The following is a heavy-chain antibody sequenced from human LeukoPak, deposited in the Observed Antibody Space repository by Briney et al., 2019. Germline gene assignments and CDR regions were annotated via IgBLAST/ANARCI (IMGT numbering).Heavy chain of an antibody. CDR1: GYTLTELS. CDR3: ATSPLPPPRKGSGRDYYYYYGMDV. V-gene: IGHV1-24*01. J-gene: IGHJ6*04. D-gene: IGHD3-10*01. Sequence: ASVKVSCKVSGYTLTELSMHWVRQAPGKGLEWMGGFDPEDGETIYAQKFQGRVTMTEDTSTDTAYMELSSLRSEDTAVYYCATSPLPPPRKGSGRDYYYYYGMDVWGKGTTVTVSS. CDR2: FDPEDGET.